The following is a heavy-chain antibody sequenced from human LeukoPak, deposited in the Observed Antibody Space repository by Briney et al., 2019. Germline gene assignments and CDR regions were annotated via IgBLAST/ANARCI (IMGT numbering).Heavy chain of an antibody. CDR2: FYESGGA. J-gene: IGHJ4*02. CDR3: ARHQLYNDSPLVD. V-gene: IGHV4-59*08. CDR1: GGSISSYH. D-gene: IGHD2-21*01. Sequence: SETLSLTRTVSGGSISSYHWSWIRQPPGKGLEWIGDFYESGGANYNPSLKSRVTISFDTFKNQFSLKLTSVTAADTAVYYCARHQLYNDSPLVDWGQGTLVTVSS.